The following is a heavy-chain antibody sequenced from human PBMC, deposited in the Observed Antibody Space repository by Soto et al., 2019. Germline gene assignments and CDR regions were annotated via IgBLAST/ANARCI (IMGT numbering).Heavy chain of an antibody. J-gene: IGHJ4*02. CDR3: ARRGGVSYYDY. D-gene: IGHD2-8*01. Sequence: EVQLLESGGGLVQPGGSLRLSCAASGFTFSSYAMRWVRQAPGKGLEWVSAISGSGGSTYYADSVKGRFTVSRDTSKNARDLQTNSLRAEDMAVYYCARRGGVSYYDYGGQGPLVTVSS. CDR2: ISGSGGST. V-gene: IGHV3-23*01. CDR1: GFTFSSYA.